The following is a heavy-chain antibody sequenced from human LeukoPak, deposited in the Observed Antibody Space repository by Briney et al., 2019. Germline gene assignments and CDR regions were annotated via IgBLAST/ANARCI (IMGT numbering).Heavy chain of an antibody. CDR2: INHSGST. V-gene: IGHV4-34*01. J-gene: IGHJ5*02. D-gene: IGHD3-3*01. Sequence: SETLSLTCAVYGGSFSGYYWSWIRQPPGKGLEWIGEINHSGSTNYNPSLKSRVTISVDTSKNQFSLKLSSVTAADTAVYYCARHSVAEPYYDFWSGYYTWFDPWGQGTLVTVSS. CDR1: GGSFSGYY. CDR3: ARHSVAEPYYDFWSGYYTWFDP.